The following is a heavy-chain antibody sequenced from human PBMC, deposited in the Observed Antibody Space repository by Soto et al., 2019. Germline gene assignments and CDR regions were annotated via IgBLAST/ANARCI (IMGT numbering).Heavy chain of an antibody. Sequence: SDKCSVWDGCSSSYYWCCIRKTPGKGLEWIGYIYYSGSTNYNPSLKSRVTISVDTSKNQFSLKLSSVTAADTAVYYCARIGIAAAGSHNWFDPWGQGTLVTVPS. V-gene: IGHV4-59*01. CDR3: ARIGIAAAGSHNWFDP. D-gene: IGHD6-13*01. J-gene: IGHJ5*02. CDR2: IYYSGST. CDR1: DGCSSSYY.